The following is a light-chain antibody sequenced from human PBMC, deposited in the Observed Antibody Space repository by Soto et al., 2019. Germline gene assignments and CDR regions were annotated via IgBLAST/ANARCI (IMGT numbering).Light chain of an antibody. J-gene: IGLJ2*01. CDR1: GSDDVPYNY. V-gene: IGLV2-14*01. CDR3: SSHTTSTNTLV. CDR2: EVS. Sequence: QSVLTQPASVSGSPGQSITISCTGAGSDDVPYNYVSWYQQHPGKAPKLMIYEVSNRPSGVSNRFSGSKSGSTASLTISGLQAEDEADYYCSSHTTSTNTLVFEGGTKVTVL.